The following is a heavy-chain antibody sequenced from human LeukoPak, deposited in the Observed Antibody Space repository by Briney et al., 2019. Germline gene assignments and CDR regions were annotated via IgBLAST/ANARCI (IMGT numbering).Heavy chain of an antibody. J-gene: IGHJ4*02. D-gene: IGHD3-3*01. V-gene: IGHV4-4*02. CDR2: VHLDGRT. CDR1: GGSLTSTNW. Sequence: TSETLSLTCDVSGGSLTSTNWWTWVRQPPGKGLEWIGEVHLDGRTNYNPSLKSRLIMSVDLTENHISLKLTSVTAADTAVYYCAREGGFYRPLDYSGQGTLVTVSA. CDR3: AREGGFYRPLDY.